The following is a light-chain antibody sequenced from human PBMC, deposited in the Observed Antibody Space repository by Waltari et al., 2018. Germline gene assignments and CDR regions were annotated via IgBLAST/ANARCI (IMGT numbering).Light chain of an antibody. CDR2: GSS. Sequence: QSVLTQPPSVSGAPGQRVTISCTGSGSNIGAGYDVHWYQQVPRAAPKLLIYGSSSRPLGVPDRFFGSTSGTSASLAITGLQAEDEAVYYCQSYDTTLSVVFGGGIKLTVL. CDR3: QSYDTTLSVV. J-gene: IGLJ3*02. CDR1: GSNIGAGYD. V-gene: IGLV1-40*01.